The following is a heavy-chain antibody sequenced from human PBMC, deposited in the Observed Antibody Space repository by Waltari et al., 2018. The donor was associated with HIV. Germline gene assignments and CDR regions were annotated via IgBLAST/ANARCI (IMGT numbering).Heavy chain of an antibody. CDR3: AVGGAIVVVPAATPFDY. J-gene: IGHJ4*02. Sequence: QVQLQESGPGLVKPSATLSLTCTVSGYSISSGYYRGWIRQPPGKGLEWIGSIYHSGSTYYNPSLKSRVTISVDTSKNQFSLKLSSVTAADTAVYYCAVGGAIVVVPAATPFDYWGQGTLVTVSS. CDR2: IYHSGST. CDR1: GYSISSGYY. D-gene: IGHD2-2*01. V-gene: IGHV4-38-2*02.